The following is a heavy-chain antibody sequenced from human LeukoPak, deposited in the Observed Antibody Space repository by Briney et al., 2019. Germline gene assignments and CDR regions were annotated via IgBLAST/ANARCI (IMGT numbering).Heavy chain of an antibody. D-gene: IGHD6-19*01. CDR3: ARGQKSIAVAVNY. CDR1: GFTFSSYS. CDR2: ISSSSSTI. Sequence: PGGSLRLSCAASGFTFSSYSMNWVRRAPGKGLEWVSYISSSSSTIYYADSVKGRFTISRDNAKNSLYLQMNSLRAEDTAVYYCARGQKSIAVAVNYWGQGTLVTVSS. J-gene: IGHJ4*02. V-gene: IGHV3-48*04.